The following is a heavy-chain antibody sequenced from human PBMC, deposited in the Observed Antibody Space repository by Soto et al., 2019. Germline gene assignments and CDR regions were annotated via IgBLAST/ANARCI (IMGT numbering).Heavy chain of an antibody. CDR1: GFSLSTSNVA. J-gene: IGHJ4*02. D-gene: IGHD3-3*01. V-gene: IGHV2-5*01. CDR2: IYWNDDK. CDR3: ARIGVKGSLYYFDY. Sequence: GPTLVNPTQSLTLTCTFSGFSLSTSNVAVVWIRQPPGKALEWLALIYWNDDKRYSPSLKSRLTINKDTSRNQVVLTMASLDPVDTATYYCARIGVKGSLYYFDYWGQGTLVTSPQ.